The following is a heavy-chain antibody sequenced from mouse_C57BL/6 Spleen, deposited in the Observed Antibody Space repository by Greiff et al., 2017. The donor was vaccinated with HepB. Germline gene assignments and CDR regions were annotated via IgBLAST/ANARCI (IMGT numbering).Heavy chain of an antibody. CDR2: INPSSGYT. Sequence: QVQLKESGAELARPGASVKMSCKASGYTFTSYTMHWVKQRPGQGLEWIGYINPSSGYTKYNQKFKDKATLTADKSSSTAYMQLSSLTSEDSAVYYCARSRYFDVWGTGTTVTVSS. CDR1: GYTFTSYT. CDR3: ARSRYFDV. J-gene: IGHJ1*03. V-gene: IGHV1-4*01.